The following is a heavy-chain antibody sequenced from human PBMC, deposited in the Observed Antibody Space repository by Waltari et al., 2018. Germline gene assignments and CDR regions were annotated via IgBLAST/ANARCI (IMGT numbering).Heavy chain of an antibody. J-gene: IGHJ4*02. D-gene: IGHD6-19*01. CDR1: GGSISSHY. Sequence: QVQLQESGPGLVKPSETLSLTCTVSGGSISSHYWSWIRQPPGKGLEWIGYIYYSGSTNYNPSLKSRVTISVDTSKNQFSLKLSSVTAADTAVYYCAGDRSSGWYGYFDYWGQGTLVTVSS. CDR2: IYYSGST. CDR3: AGDRSSGWYGYFDY. V-gene: IGHV4-59*11.